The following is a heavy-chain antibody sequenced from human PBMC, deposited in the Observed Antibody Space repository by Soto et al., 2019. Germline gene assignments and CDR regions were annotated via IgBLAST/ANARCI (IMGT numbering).Heavy chain of an antibody. V-gene: IGHV3-7*03. CDR2: IKEHGGQS. D-gene: IGHD5-12*01. CDR1: GFSFSTYW. CDR3: ARGISQAVAPIMGCYFDY. J-gene: IGHJ4*02. Sequence: VQLVESGGDLVQPGGSLRLSCAASGFSFSTYWMTWVRQAPGRGLEWLASIKEHGGQSFYADSVRGRFIISRDNAKNSVYLQLNSLRAEDTAVYYCARGISQAVAPIMGCYFDYWGQGTLLTVSS.